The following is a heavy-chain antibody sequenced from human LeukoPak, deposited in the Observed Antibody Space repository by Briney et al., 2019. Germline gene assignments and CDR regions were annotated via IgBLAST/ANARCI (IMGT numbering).Heavy chain of an antibody. CDR1: GFTFSSDW. D-gene: IGHD2-21*01. V-gene: IGHV3-7*01. CDR2: IKQDGSEK. J-gene: IGHJ3*02. Sequence: GGSLRLSCAASGFTFSSDWMSWVRQAPGKGLEWVANIKQDGSEKYYVDSVKGRFTISRDNAKNSLYLQMNSLRAEDTAVYYCARDSYCGGDCYLNDAFDIWGQGTMVTVSS. CDR3: ARDSYCGGDCYLNDAFDI.